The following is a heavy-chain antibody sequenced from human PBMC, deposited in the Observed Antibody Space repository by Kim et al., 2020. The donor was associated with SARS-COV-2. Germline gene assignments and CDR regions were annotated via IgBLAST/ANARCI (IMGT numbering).Heavy chain of an antibody. CDR3: ASLTGLVAVAVPVRSSWFGP. V-gene: IGHV3-48*03. CDR1: GFTFSSYD. Sequence: GGSLRLSCAASGFTFSSYDMNWVRQAPGKGLEWVSYISSSGSTIYYADSVKGRFTISRDNAKNSLYLQMNSLRAEDTAVYYCASLTGLVAVAVPVRSSWFGPWGPRSLVTVSS. D-gene: IGHD6-19*01. CDR2: ISSSGSTI. J-gene: IGHJ5*02.